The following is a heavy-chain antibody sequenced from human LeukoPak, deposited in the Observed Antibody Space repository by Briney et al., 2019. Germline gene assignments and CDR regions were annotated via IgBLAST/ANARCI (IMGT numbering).Heavy chain of an antibody. J-gene: IGHJ4*02. V-gene: IGHV3-74*01. CDR1: GFTFSSYW. Sequence: GGSLRLSCAASGFTFSSYWMHWVRQAPGKGLVWVSRINSDGSSTSYADSVKGRFTISRDNAKNTLYLQMNSLRAEDTAVYYCARVAGYSYGPNDYWGQGTLVTVSS. CDR2: INSDGSST. CDR3: ARVAGYSYGPNDY. D-gene: IGHD5-18*01.